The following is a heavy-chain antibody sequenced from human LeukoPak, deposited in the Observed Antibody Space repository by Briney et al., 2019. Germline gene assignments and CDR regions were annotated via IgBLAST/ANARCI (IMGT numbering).Heavy chain of an antibody. D-gene: IGHD3-10*01. Sequence: PVKVSCKASGGTFSSYAISWVRQAPGQGLEWMGGIIPIFGTANYAQKFQGRVTITADKSTSTAYMEPSSLRSEDTAVYYCARDRYGSGSYFDYWGQGTLVTVSS. CDR1: GGTFSSYA. CDR2: IIPIFGTA. CDR3: ARDRYGSGSYFDY. V-gene: IGHV1-69*06. J-gene: IGHJ4*02.